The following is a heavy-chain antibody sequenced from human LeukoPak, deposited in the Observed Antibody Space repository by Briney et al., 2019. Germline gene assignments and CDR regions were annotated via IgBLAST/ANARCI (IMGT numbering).Heavy chain of an antibody. CDR3: ARVPAAPRGYYDFDP. Sequence: GRSLRLSGAASGFTFSSYGMHWVRQAPGKGLEWVAVIWYDGSNKYYADSVKGRFTISRDNSKNTLYLQMNSLRAEDTAVYYCARVPAAPRGYYDFDPWGQGTLVTVSS. V-gene: IGHV3-33*01. J-gene: IGHJ5*02. CDR1: GFTFSSYG. D-gene: IGHD2-2*01. CDR2: IWYDGSNK.